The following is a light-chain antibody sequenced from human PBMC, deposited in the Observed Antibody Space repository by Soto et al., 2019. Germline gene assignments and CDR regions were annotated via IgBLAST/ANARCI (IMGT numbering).Light chain of an antibody. CDR1: QGIRSY. J-gene: IGKJ4*01. V-gene: IGKV1-27*01. Sequence: DIQMTQSPSSLSVSVGDRVTVTCRASQGIRSYLAWYQERPGIVPKLLIHAASTLQSGVPSRFSGSGSGTDFTLTISGLQPEDVATYYCQQYNSVPLTFGGGTKVEIK. CDR3: QQYNSVPLT. CDR2: AAS.